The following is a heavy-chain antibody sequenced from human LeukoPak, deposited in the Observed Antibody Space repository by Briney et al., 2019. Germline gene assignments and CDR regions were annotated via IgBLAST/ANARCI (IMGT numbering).Heavy chain of an antibody. J-gene: IGHJ4*02. Sequence: ASVKDSCKAPGYTFTSYDINWVRQATGQGLEWMGWMNPNSGNTGYAQKFQGRVTMTRNTSISTAYMELSSLRSEDAAVYWPYSSSWFSSYYFDYWGQGTLVTVSS. V-gene: IGHV1-8*01. CDR1: GYTFTSYD. CDR3: YSSSWFSSYYFDY. CDR2: MNPNSGNT. D-gene: IGHD6-13*01.